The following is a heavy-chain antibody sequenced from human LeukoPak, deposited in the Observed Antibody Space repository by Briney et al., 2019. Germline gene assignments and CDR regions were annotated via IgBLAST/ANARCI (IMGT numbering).Heavy chain of an antibody. CDR1: GGTFSSYA. J-gene: IGHJ3*02. CDR3: ARGDAFDI. CDR2: IMPIFGII. V-gene: IGHV1-69*05. Sequence: SVKVSCKASGGTFSSYAINWVRQAPGQGLEWMGRIMPIFGIINYAQKFQGRVTITTDESTSTAHMELSSLRSEDTAVYYCARGDAFDIWGQGTMVTVSS.